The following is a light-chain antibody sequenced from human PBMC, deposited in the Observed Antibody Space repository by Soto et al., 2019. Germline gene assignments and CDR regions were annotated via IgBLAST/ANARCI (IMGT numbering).Light chain of an antibody. V-gene: IGLV1-44*01. Sequence: QSVLTQPPSASGTPGQRVTISCSGSSSNIGSNSVNWYQQLPGTAPKLLIYSNNQRPSGVPDRFSGSKSGTSASLAISGLQSEDEADYYSAAWDDSLKGVVFGGGTKVTVL. CDR2: SNN. CDR1: SSNIGSNS. CDR3: AAWDDSLKGVV. J-gene: IGLJ2*01.